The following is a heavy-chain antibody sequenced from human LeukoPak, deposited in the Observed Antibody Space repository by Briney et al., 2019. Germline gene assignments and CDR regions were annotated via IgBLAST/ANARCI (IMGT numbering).Heavy chain of an antibody. J-gene: IGHJ4*02. CDR2: IYSGGST. D-gene: IGHD3-22*01. V-gene: IGHV3-53*01. CDR1: GFTVSSNY. Sequence: GGSLRLSCAASGFTVSSNYMSWVRQAPGKGLEWVSVIYSGGSTYYADSVKGRFTISRDNSKNTLYLQMNSLRAEDTAVYYCARGGYDSSGYYSFYFDYWGQGTLVTVSS. CDR3: ARGGYDSSGYYSFYFDY.